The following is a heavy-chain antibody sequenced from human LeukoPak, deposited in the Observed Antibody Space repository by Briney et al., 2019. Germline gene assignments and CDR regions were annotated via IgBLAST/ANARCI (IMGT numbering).Heavy chain of an antibody. CDR3: ARDGDYYDSSGYYSDAFDI. CDR2: IWYDGSNK. D-gene: IGHD3-22*01. V-gene: IGHV3-33*01. CDR1: GFTFSSYG. J-gene: IGHJ3*02. Sequence: GGSLRLSCAASGFTFSSYGMPWVRQAPGKGLEWVAVIWYDGSNKYYADSVKGRFTISRDNSKNTLYLQMNSLRAEDTAVYYCARDGDYYDSSGYYSDAFDIWGQGTMVTVSS.